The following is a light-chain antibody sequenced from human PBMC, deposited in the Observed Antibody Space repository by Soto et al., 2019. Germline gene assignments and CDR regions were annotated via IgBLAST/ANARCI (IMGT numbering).Light chain of an antibody. Sequence: QSALTQPASVSGSPGQSITISCTGTSSDVGGYNYVSWYQQHPGKAPKLMIYEVSNRPSGVSNRFSGSKSGNTASLTISGLLAEDEADYYCSSYTSSSTMFGGGTKLTVL. V-gene: IGLV2-14*01. CDR1: SSDVGGYNY. CDR3: SSYTSSSTM. CDR2: EVS. J-gene: IGLJ3*02.